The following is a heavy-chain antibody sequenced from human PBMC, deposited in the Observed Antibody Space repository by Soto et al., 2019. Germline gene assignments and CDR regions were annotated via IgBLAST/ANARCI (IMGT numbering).Heavy chain of an antibody. D-gene: IGHD3-10*01. CDR3: ARASLTSGFGELPSPNYFDF. CDR2: ISSSSSYI. V-gene: IGHV3-21*01. Sequence: GGSLRLSCAASGFTFSSYSMNWVRQAPGKGLEWVSSISSSSSYIYYADSVKGRFTISRDNAKNSLYLQMNSLRAEDTAVYYCARASLTSGFGELPSPNYFDFWGQGTLVTVSS. J-gene: IGHJ4*02. CDR1: GFTFSSYS.